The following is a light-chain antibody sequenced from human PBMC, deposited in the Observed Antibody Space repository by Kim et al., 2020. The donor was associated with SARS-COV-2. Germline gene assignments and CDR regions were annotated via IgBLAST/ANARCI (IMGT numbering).Light chain of an antibody. CDR1: QSVLYSSNNQNY. CDR2: WAS. CDR3: QQYYSTPYT. V-gene: IGKV4-1*01. J-gene: IGKJ2*01. Sequence: TATINCKSSQSVLYSSNNQNYLAWYQQKPGQPPKLLIYWASTREYGVPDRFSGSGSGTDFTLTISSLQAEDVAVYYCQQYYSTPYTFGQGTKLGI.